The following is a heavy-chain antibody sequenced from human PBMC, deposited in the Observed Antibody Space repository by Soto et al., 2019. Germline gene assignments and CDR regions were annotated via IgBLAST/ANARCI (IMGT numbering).Heavy chain of an antibody. J-gene: IGHJ6*02. CDR3: ARDPPYGSGTSQNYGMDV. D-gene: IGHD3-10*01. V-gene: IGHV3-7*04. CDR2: IKQDGSET. CDR1: GFTFNTYW. Sequence: EVQLVESGGGLVQPGGSLRLSCAASGFTFNTYWMTWVRQAPGKGLECVANIKQDGSETYYVDSVKGRFTISRDNAKNSLYLQMNSLRAEDTAVYYCARDPPYGSGTSQNYGMDVWGQGTTVTVSS.